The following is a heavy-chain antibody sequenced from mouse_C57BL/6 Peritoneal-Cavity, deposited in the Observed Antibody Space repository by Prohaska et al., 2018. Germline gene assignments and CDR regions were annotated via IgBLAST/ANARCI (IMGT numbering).Heavy chain of an antibody. CDR2: IRSKSNNYAT. CDR1: GFSFNTYA. V-gene: IGHV10-1*01. J-gene: IGHJ3*01. CDR3: VHDGYLAWFAY. D-gene: IGHD2-3*01. Sequence: EVQLVESGGGLVQPKGSLKLSCAASGFSFNTYAMNWVRQAPGKGLEWVARIRSKSNNYATYYADSVKDRFTISRDDSESMLYLQMNNLKTEDTAMYYCVHDGYLAWFAYWGQGTLVTVSA.